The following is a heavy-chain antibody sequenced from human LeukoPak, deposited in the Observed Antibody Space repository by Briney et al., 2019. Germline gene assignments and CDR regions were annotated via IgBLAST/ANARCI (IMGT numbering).Heavy chain of an antibody. J-gene: IGHJ5*02. D-gene: IGHD3-22*01. V-gene: IGHV4-30-2*06. Sequence: SETLSLTCAASGGSISSGGYSWSWIRQSPGKGLEWIGYIYHSGSTYYNPSLKSRVTISVDRSKNQFSLKLSSVTAADTAVYYCTRYYYDSSGYYYEYWFDPWGQGTLVTVSS. CDR1: GGSISSGGYS. CDR2: IYHSGST. CDR3: TRYYYDSSGYYYEYWFDP.